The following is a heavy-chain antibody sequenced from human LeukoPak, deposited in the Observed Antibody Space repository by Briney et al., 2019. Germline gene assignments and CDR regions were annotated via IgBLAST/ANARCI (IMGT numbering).Heavy chain of an antibody. CDR1: GFTFSSYA. Sequence: PGGSLRLSCAASGFTFSSYALIWVRQAPGKGLEWVSVIYSGGSTYYADSVKGRFTISRDNSKNTLYLQMNSLRAEDTAVYYCARDPLWYSPGGIVATTPLVHYFDYWGQGTLVTVSS. CDR3: ARDPLWYSPGGIVATTPLVHYFDY. V-gene: IGHV3-66*01. D-gene: IGHD5-12*01. J-gene: IGHJ4*02. CDR2: IYSGGST.